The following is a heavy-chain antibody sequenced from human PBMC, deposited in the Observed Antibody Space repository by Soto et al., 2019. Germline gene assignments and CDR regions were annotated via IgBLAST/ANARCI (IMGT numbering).Heavy chain of an antibody. CDR3: ARTAAAGKYYNGMDV. J-gene: IGHJ6*02. CDR2: IHPGDSET. CDR1: GYSFTTYW. D-gene: IGHD6-13*01. Sequence: SLKISCKGSGYSFTTYWIGWVRQMPGKGLEWMGIIHPGDSETRYSPSFQGQVTISADKSISTAYLQWSSLKASDTAMYYCARTAAAGKYYNGMDVWGQGTTVTVSS. V-gene: IGHV5-51*01.